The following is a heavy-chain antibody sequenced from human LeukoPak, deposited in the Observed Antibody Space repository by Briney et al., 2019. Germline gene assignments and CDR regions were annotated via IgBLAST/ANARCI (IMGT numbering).Heavy chain of an antibody. CDR3: ARERAYCSSTSCRSADY. D-gene: IGHD2-2*01. Sequence: ASVKVSCKASGYTFTGYYMHWVRQAPGQGLEWMGWISAYNGNTNYAQKLQGRVTMTTDTSTSTAYMELRSLRSDDTAVYYCARERAYCSSTSCRSADYWGQGTLVTVSS. J-gene: IGHJ4*02. CDR1: GYTFTGYY. CDR2: ISAYNGNT. V-gene: IGHV1-18*04.